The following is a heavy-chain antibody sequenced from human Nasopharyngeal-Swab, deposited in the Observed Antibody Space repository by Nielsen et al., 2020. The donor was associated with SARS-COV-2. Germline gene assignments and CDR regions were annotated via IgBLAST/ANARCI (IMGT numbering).Heavy chain of an antibody. CDR2: IHYSGTT. D-gene: IGHD6-13*01. CDR3: ARTAGRRYGMDV. J-gene: IGHJ6*02. Sequence: SETLSLTCTVSGDSISGYYWSWMRQSPGRRLEWIGHIHYSGTTNYNPSLQSRVTISIDSSKDQFSLQLSSVTAADTAVYYCARTAGRRYGMDVWGQGTTVTVSS. V-gene: IGHV4-59*01. CDR1: GDSISGYY.